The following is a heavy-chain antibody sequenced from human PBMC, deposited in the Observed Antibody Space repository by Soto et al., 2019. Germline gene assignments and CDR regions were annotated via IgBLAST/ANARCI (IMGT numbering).Heavy chain of an antibody. Sequence: TSETLCLTCTVSGGSIGGGGYYWSWIRQHPGKGLEWIGYIYYSGSTYYNPSLKSRVTISVDTSKNQFSLKLSSVTAADTAVYYCAREESLGYCSSTSCYIWGQGTLVTVSS. CDR3: AREESLGYCSSTSCYI. CDR1: GGSIGGGGYY. V-gene: IGHV4-31*03. J-gene: IGHJ4*02. CDR2: IYYSGST. D-gene: IGHD2-2*02.